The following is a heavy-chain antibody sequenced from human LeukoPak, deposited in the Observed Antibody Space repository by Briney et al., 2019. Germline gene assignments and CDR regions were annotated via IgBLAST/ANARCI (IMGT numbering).Heavy chain of an antibody. D-gene: IGHD4-17*01. Sequence: SETLSLTCAVYGGSFSGYYWSWIRQPPGKGLEWIGEINHSGSTNYNPSLKSRVTISVDKSKNQFSLKLSSVTAADTAVYYCARDSLTTVTTYDAFDIWGQGTMVTVSS. CDR2: INHSGST. CDR3: ARDSLTTVTTYDAFDI. J-gene: IGHJ3*02. CDR1: GGSFSGYY. V-gene: IGHV4-34*01.